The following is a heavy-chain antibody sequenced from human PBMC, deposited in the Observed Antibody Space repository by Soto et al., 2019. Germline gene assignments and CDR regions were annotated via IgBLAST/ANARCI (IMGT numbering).Heavy chain of an antibody. CDR3: AREVATNKIFGVVNY. J-gene: IGHJ4*02. Sequence: QVQLVQSGAEVKKPGSSVRVSCSASGPSFSNYAISWVRQAPGQGLEWMGGIMPFFDTPHYAQKFQGRVTITADDSTSTVYMGMSSLRAEDTAIYYCAREVATNKIFGVVNYWGQGTLVTVSS. CDR1: GPSFSNYA. D-gene: IGHD3-3*01. V-gene: IGHV1-69*01. CDR2: IMPFFDTP.